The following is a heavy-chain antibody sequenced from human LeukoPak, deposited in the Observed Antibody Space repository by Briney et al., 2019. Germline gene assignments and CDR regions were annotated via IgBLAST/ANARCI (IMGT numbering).Heavy chain of an antibody. Sequence: SETLSLTCTVSGGSISSYYWSWIRQPPGKGLEWIGYIYYSGSTNYNPSLKSRVTISVDTSKNQFSLKLSSVTAADTAVYYCARQEVRGVLYYYYYYMDVWGKGTTVTVSS. V-gene: IGHV4-59*08. CDR2: IYYSGST. D-gene: IGHD3-10*01. J-gene: IGHJ6*03. CDR1: GGSISSYY. CDR3: ARQEVRGVLYYYYYYMDV.